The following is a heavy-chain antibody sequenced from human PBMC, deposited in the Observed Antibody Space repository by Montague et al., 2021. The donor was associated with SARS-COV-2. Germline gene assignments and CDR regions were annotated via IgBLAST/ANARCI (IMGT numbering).Heavy chain of an antibody. CDR2: VYYSGRS. D-gene: IGHD2-15*01. Sequence: SETLSLTCTVSGDSISTSYWAWIRQPPGKGLEWIGYVYYSGRSSYNSSLKSRVTISVDTSKNQVPLNLRSVTAADTAVYYCARGSGCSGGSCYSEWDPHYYYGMDVWGQGTTVTVSS. V-gene: IGHV4-59*12. CDR3: ARGSGCSGGSCYSEWDPHYYYGMDV. CDR1: GDSISTSY. J-gene: IGHJ6*02.